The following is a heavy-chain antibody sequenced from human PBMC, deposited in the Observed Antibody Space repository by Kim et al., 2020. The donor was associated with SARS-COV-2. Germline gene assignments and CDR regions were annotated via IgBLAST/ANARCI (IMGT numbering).Heavy chain of an antibody. J-gene: IGHJ6*02. V-gene: IGHV1-3*01. D-gene: IGHD1-26*01. Sequence: YSQEFQGRGTITRDTSASTAYMELSSLRSEDTAVYYCARGSSGRMKGMDVWGQGTTVTVSS. CDR3: ARGSSGRMKGMDV.